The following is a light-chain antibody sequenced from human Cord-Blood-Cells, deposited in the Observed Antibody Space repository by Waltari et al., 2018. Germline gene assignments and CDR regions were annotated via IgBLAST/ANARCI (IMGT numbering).Light chain of an antibody. CDR3: LQDYNYPPT. J-gene: IGKJ1*01. CDR1: QGIRND. Sequence: AIQMTTSPSSLSASVGDRVTITCRASQGIRNDLGWYQQKPGKAPNLLIYAASSLQSGVPSMFSGSGSGTDFTITISSLQHEDFATYYCLQDYNYPPTFGQGTKVEIK. V-gene: IGKV1-6*01. CDR2: AAS.